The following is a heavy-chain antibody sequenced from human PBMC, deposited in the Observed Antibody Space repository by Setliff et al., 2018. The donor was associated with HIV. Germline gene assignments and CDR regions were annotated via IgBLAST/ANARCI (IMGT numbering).Heavy chain of an antibody. D-gene: IGHD3-10*01. CDR2: INADNDNT. Sequence: GASVKVSCKASGYSFNRNAIHWVRQAPGQRLEWMGLINADNDNTKYSQKFQGRVTITRDTSASTAYMELSNLGSEDTAVYYCMRGTGPGAYLCDYWGQGTLVTVSS. V-gene: IGHV1-3*01. CDR1: GYSFNRNA. J-gene: IGHJ4*02. CDR3: MRGTGPGAYLCDY.